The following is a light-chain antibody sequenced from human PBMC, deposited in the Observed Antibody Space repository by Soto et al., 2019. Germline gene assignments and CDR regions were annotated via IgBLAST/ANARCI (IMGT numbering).Light chain of an antibody. CDR3: QSYESSLSGWV. Sequence: QAVVTQPPSVSGAPGQRVTISCTGSSSNIGAGYDVHWYQQLPGTAPKLLIFANNNRPPGVPDRFSASRSATSASLAITGLQAEDEADYYCQSYESSLSGWVFGGGTKLTVL. V-gene: IGLV1-40*01. CDR2: ANN. CDR1: SSNIGAGYD. J-gene: IGLJ3*02.